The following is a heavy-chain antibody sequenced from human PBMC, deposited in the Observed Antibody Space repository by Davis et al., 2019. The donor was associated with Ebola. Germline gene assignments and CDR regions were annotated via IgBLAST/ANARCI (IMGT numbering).Heavy chain of an antibody. D-gene: IGHD4-17*01. J-gene: IGHJ6*02. CDR1: GYTFTNYA. CDR3: ARSGDYVYYYYYGMDV. V-gene: IGHV1-3*01. CDR2: INAGNGDT. Sequence: ASVKVSCKTSGYTFTNYAIHWVRQAPGQRLEWMGWINAGNGDTKYSQKFQGRVTITADKSTSTAYMELSSLRSEDTAVYYCARSGDYVYYYYYGMDVWGQGTTVTVSS.